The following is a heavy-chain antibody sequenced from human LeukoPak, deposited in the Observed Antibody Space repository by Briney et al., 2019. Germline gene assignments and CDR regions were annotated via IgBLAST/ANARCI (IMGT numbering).Heavy chain of an antibody. J-gene: IGHJ4*02. CDR1: GYTLTELT. D-gene: IGHD1-1*01. CDR2: FDPEDGET. CDR3: AREGGNGYQTHYFDY. Sequence: ASVKVSCKVSGYTLTELTMHWVRQAPAKGLEWMGAFDPEDGETIYAQKFQGRVTMTRDMSTSTVYMELSSLRSEDTAVYYCAREGGNGYQTHYFDYWGQGTLVTVSS. V-gene: IGHV1-24*01.